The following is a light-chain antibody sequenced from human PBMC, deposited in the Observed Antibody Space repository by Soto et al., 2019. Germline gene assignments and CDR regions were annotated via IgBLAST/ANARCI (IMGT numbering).Light chain of an antibody. V-gene: IGKV1-5*01. Sequence: DIPMTQSPSTLSAYVRDRVTITCRASQNTRGYLNWYQQKPGKAPKLLIYDASSLESGVPSRFSGSGSGTEFTLTISSLQPDDFATYYCQQYNSYSQTFGQGTKVDIK. CDR3: QQYNSYSQT. CDR2: DAS. CDR1: QNTRGY. J-gene: IGKJ1*01.